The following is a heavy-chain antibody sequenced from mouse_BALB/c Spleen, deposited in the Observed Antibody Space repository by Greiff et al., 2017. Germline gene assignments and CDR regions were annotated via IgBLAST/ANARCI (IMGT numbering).Heavy chain of an antibody. Sequence: VQLKESGPGLVKPSQSLSLTCTVTGYSITSDYAWNWIRQFPGNKLEWMGYISYSGSTSYNPSLKSRISITRDTSKNQFFLQLNSVTTEDTATYYCARQGYYDYDYYAMDYWGQGTSVTVSS. CDR1: GYSITSDYA. D-gene: IGHD2-4*01. V-gene: IGHV3-2*02. CDR2: ISYSGST. J-gene: IGHJ4*01. CDR3: ARQGYYDYDYYAMDY.